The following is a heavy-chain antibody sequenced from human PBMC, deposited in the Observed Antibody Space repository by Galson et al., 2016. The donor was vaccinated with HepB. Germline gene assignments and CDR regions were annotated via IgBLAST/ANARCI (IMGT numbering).Heavy chain of an antibody. D-gene: IGHD2-8*02. CDR3: ASSYIKYTGGSTMGAS. Sequence: SLRLSCAGSGFSFSSYWVSWVRQAPGKGLEWVANIKEDGSAKNYADSVKGRFTMSRDNVEESVYLHMNSLRVEDTAVYYCASSYIKYTGGSTMGASWGQGTLVTVSS. CDR1: GFSFSSYW. V-gene: IGHV3-7*03. J-gene: IGHJ5*02. CDR2: IKEDGSAK.